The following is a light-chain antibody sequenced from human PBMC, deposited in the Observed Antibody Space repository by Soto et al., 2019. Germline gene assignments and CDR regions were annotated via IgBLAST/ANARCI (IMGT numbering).Light chain of an antibody. Sequence: EIVMTQCPDSLAVSLGERCTVECRCRHTVLIRSNNKNYLAWYQQKPGQPPKLLIYWASTRESGVPGLFSCCASGRHFTLTVSRLRAEDAAIYHCQQYYAAPSGTFGRGTRLEIK. J-gene: IGKJ5*01. CDR1: HTVLIRSNNKNY. CDR3: QQYYAAPSGT. V-gene: IGKV4-1*01. CDR2: WAS.